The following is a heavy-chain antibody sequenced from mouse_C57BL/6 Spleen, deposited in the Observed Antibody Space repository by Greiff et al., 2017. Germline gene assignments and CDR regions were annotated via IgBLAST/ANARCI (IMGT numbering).Heavy chain of an antibody. V-gene: IGHV1-7*01. CDR2: INPSSGYT. CDR3: ASDDYNAWFAY. Sequence: QVQLQQSGAELVKPGASVKLSCKASGYTFTSYWMHWVKQRPGQGLEWIGYINPSSGYTTYNQKFKDKATLTEDKSSSTAYMQLSSLTYEDSAVYYCASDDYNAWFAYWGKGTLVTVSA. J-gene: IGHJ3*01. D-gene: IGHD2-4*01. CDR1: GYTFTSYW.